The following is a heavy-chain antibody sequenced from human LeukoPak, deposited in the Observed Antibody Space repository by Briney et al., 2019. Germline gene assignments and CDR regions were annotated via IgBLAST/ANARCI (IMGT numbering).Heavy chain of an antibody. Sequence: GGSLRLSCAASGFTFNNFAMTWVRQAPGKGLEWVSGISGSGGTTYYADSVKGRFTISRDNSKNTLYLQMNSLRAEDTAVYYCAKDRSLYCSSISCQKIADVWGKGTTVTVSS. CDR3: AKDRSLYCSSISCQKIADV. V-gene: IGHV3-23*01. CDR2: ISGSGGTT. J-gene: IGHJ6*04. D-gene: IGHD2-2*01. CDR1: GFTFNNFA.